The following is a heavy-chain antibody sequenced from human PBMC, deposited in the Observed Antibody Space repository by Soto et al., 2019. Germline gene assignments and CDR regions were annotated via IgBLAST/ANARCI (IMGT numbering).Heavy chain of an antibody. CDR1: GSTFSTYV. J-gene: IGHJ4*02. Sequence: ASGKGSCRASGSTFSTYVITSLRQAPGLGLEWMGWISAYNGNSNYGQKFQGRVTMTTDTSTSTAYMELRSLRSDDTAVYYCARDPYYYGSGSYYLHWGQGSLVTVSS. CDR2: ISAYNGNS. V-gene: IGHV1-18*01. CDR3: ARDPYYYGSGSYYLH. D-gene: IGHD3-10*01.